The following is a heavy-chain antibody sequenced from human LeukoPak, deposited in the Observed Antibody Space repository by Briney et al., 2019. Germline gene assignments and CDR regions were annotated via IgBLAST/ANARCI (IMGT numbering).Heavy chain of an antibody. V-gene: IGHV3-30-3*01. CDR1: GFTFGSYA. CDR2: ISYDGSNK. CDR3: AKPTYSTVTTYYFDY. J-gene: IGHJ4*02. D-gene: IGHD4-17*01. Sequence: PGGSLRLSCAASGFTFGSYAMHWVRQAPGKGLEWVAVISYDGSNKYYADSVKGRFTISRDNSKNTLYLQMNSLRAEDTAVYYCAKPTYSTVTTYYFDYWGQGTLVTVSS.